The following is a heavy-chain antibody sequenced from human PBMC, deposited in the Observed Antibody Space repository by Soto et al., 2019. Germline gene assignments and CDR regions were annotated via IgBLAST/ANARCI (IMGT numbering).Heavy chain of an antibody. CDR1: GGSFCGYY. V-gene: IGHV4-34*01. Sequence: PSETLSLSCAVYGGSFCGYYWSWIRQPPGKGPEWIGEINHSGSTNYNPSLKSRVTISVDTSKNQFSLKLSSVTAADTAVYYCARPTRQWLGLRYYYGMDVWGQGTTVTVSS. J-gene: IGHJ6*02. CDR2: INHSGST. CDR3: ARPTRQWLGLRYYYGMDV. D-gene: IGHD6-19*01.